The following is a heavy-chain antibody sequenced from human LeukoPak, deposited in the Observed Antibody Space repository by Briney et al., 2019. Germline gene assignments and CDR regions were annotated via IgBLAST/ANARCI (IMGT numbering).Heavy chain of an antibody. V-gene: IGHV1-18*04. CDR1: GYTFTGYY. Sequence: GASVKVSCKASGYTFTGYYMHWVRQAPGQGLEWMGWISAYNGDTNYAQRFQGRITMTTDTSTTTAYMELRSLRSDDTAVYYCARGWPLQRIVFGFDPWGQGTLVTVSS. CDR3: ARGWPLQRIVFGFDP. CDR2: ISAYNGDT. J-gene: IGHJ5*02. D-gene: IGHD4-11*01.